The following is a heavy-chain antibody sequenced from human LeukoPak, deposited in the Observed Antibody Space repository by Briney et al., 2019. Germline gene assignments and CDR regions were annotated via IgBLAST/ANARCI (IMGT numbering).Heavy chain of an antibody. CDR3: ARDLAEYYYDGSVFDY. CDR1: GGPISSGSYY. D-gene: IGHD3-22*01. Sequence: SETLSLTCTVSGGPISSGSYYWSWIRQPAGKGLEWIGRIYTSGSTNYNPSLKSRVTISVDTSKNQFSLKLSSVTAADTAVYYCARDLAEYYYDGSVFDYWGQGTLVTVSS. CDR2: IYTSGST. V-gene: IGHV4-61*02. J-gene: IGHJ4*02.